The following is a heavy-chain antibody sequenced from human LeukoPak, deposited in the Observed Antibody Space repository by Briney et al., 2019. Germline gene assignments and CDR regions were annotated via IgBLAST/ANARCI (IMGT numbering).Heavy chain of an antibody. J-gene: IGHJ6*03. CDR2: GRSGGST. CDR3: AKMRGKYYHSYYMDA. Sequence: PGGSLRLSCAASGFIFSSYAMSWVRQAPGKGLEWVSYGRSGGSTYYADSVKGRFTVSRDNSKRTLYLQMNSLTAENTAVYYCAKMRGKYYHSYYMDAWGKGTTVTVSS. CDR1: GFIFSSYA. V-gene: IGHV3-23*01.